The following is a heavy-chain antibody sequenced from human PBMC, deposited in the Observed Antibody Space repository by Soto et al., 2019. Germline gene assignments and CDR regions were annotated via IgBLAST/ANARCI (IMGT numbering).Heavy chain of an antibody. D-gene: IGHD6-6*01. J-gene: IGHJ3*02. V-gene: IGHV3-23*01. CDR2: ISDSGGLT. CDR3: ARRAFGSSRSFDI. Sequence: GSLKLSCAASGFAFSSHPKSWVRQAPERGLEWVSGISDSGGLTYNADSVKGRFTIPRDNSKNTLYLQMNSLRAEDTALYYCARRAFGSSRSFDIWGQGTMVTVSS. CDR1: GFAFSSHP.